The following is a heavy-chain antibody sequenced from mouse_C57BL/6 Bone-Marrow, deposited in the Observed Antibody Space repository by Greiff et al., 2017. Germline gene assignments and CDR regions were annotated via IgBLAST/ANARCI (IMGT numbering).Heavy chain of an antibody. CDR3: AREGYSSGLYCLDD. CDR2: LDPSDSYT. J-gene: IGHJ2*01. CDR1: GYTFTSYW. V-gene: IGHV1-69*01. Sequence: QVQLQQPGAELVMPGASVKLSCKASGYTFTSYWMHWVKQRPGQGLEWIGELDPSDSYTNYNQKFKGKSTLTVDKSTSPAYLQLSSLTSWDSAVYYCAREGYSSGLYCLDDWDQGTTLTVSS. D-gene: IGHD3-2*02.